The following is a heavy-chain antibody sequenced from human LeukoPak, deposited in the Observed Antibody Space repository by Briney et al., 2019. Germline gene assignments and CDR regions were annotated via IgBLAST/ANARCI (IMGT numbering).Heavy chain of an antibody. V-gene: IGHV1-24*01. CDR2: FDPEDGET. Sequence: ASVKVSCKVSGYTLTELSMHWVRQAPGKGLEWMGGFDPEDGETIYAQKFQGRVTMTEDTSTDTAYMELSSLRSEDTAVYYCATISARLWASNAFDIWGQGTMVTVSS. CDR3: ATISARLWASNAFDI. J-gene: IGHJ3*02. D-gene: IGHD6-6*01. CDR1: GYTLTELS.